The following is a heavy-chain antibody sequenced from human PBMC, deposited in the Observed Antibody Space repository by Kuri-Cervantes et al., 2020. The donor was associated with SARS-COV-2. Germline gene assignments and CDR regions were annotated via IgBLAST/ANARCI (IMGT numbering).Heavy chain of an antibody. Sequence: ASVKVSCKASGYTFTSYAMHWVRQAPGQRLEWMGWTNAGNGNTKYSQKFQGRVTITRDTSASTAYMELSSLRSEDTAVYYCARDHFIAAERYFDYWGQGTLVTVSS. J-gene: IGHJ4*02. CDR3: ARDHFIAAERYFDY. CDR1: GYTFTSYA. D-gene: IGHD6-6*01. V-gene: IGHV1-3*01. CDR2: TNAGNGNT.